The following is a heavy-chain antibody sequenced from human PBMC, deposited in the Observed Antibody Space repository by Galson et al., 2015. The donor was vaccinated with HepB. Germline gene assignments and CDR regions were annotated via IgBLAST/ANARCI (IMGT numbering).Heavy chain of an antibody. Sequence: SLRLSSAASGLSISNDWMNWVRQAPGKGVEWVANIKEDGSDRYYVDSVKGRFTISRDNAKNSLYSQMHSLRAEDTAVYYCATSGPRTIYGMDVWGQGTTVTVSS. D-gene: IGHD3-10*01. CDR2: IKEDGSDR. CDR1: GLSISNDW. CDR3: ATSGPRTIYGMDV. J-gene: IGHJ6*02. V-gene: IGHV3-7*01.